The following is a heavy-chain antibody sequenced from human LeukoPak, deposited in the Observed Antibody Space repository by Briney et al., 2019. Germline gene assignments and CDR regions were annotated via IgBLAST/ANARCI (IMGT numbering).Heavy chain of an antibody. D-gene: IGHD3-22*01. V-gene: IGHV4-34*01. Sequence: SETLSLTCAVYGGSFSGYYWSWIRQPPGKGLEWIGEINHSGSTNYNPSLKSRVTISVDTSKNQFSLKLSSVTAADTVVYYCARGPVSDSSGYYQNFDYWGQGTLVTVSS. CDR3: ARGPVSDSSGYYQNFDY. CDR2: INHSGST. CDR1: GGSFSGYY. J-gene: IGHJ4*02.